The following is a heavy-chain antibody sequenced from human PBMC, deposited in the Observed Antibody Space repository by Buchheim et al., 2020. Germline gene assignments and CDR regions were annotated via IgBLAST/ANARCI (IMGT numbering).Heavy chain of an antibody. J-gene: IGHJ4*02. D-gene: IGHD3-3*01. Sequence: QVQLVESGGGVVQPGRSLRLSCAASGFTFSSYAMHWVRQAPGKGLEWVAVISYDGSNKYYADSVKGRFTISRDNSKNTLYLQMNSLRAEDTAVYYCARASGYLDYGGQGTL. CDR1: GFTFSSYA. CDR3: ARASGYLDY. V-gene: IGHV3-30-3*01. CDR2: ISYDGSNK.